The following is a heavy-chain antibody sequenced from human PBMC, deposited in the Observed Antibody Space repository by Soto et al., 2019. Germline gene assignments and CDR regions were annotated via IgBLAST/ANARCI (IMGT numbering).Heavy chain of an antibody. Sequence: GGSLRLSCAASGFTFSNAWMSWVRQAPGKGLEWVGRIKSKTDGGTTDYAAPVKGRFTISRDDSKNTLYLQMNSLKTEDTAVYYCTTEPGIAVAGNSDAFDIWGQGTMVTVSS. J-gene: IGHJ3*02. CDR2: IKSKTDGGTT. D-gene: IGHD6-19*01. V-gene: IGHV3-15*01. CDR3: TTEPGIAVAGNSDAFDI. CDR1: GFTFSNAW.